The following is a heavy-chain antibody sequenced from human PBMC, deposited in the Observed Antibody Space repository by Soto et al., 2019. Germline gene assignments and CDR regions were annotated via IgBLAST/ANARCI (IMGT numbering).Heavy chain of an antibody. Sequence: GSLRLSCAASGFTFSSYAMSWVRQAPGKGLEWVSAISGSGGSTYYADSVKGRFTISRDNSKNTLYLQMNSLRAEDTAVYYCAKGPMGRNFWSGYYFDWGQGTLVTVSS. V-gene: IGHV3-23*01. CDR1: GFTFSSYA. CDR2: ISGSGGST. CDR3: AKGPMGRNFWSGYYFD. J-gene: IGHJ4*02. D-gene: IGHD3-3*01.